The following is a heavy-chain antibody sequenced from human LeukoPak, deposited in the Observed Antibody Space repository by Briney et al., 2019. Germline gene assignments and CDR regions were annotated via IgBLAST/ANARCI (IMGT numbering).Heavy chain of an antibody. CDR2: ISWNSGKI. V-gene: IGHV3-9*03. CDR3: AKDSSGYPKGVFDY. D-gene: IGHD3-22*01. J-gene: IGHJ4*02. CDR1: GFTFDDYA. Sequence: GRSLRLSCAASGFTFDDYAMHWVRQAPGKGLEGVSGISWNSGKIGYADSVKGRFTISRDNAENSLYLQMNSLRAAAMALYYCAKDSSGYPKGVFDYWGQGTLVTVSS.